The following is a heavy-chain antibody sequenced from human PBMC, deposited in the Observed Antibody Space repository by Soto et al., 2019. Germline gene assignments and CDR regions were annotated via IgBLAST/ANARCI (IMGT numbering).Heavy chain of an antibody. J-gene: IGHJ4*02. CDR2: IYWDDDK. CDR1: GFSLSSSGVG. V-gene: IGHV2-5*02. CDR3: TQYGPNGSLDY. Sequence: QITLKESGPALVTPTQTLTLTCTFSGFSLSSSGVGVAWIRQPPGKALEWLALIYWDDDKRYSPSLKNRFTITKDTSKTQVILTITHRDPLDTATYSRTQYGPNGSLDYWGQGTLVTVSS. D-gene: IGHD3-10*01.